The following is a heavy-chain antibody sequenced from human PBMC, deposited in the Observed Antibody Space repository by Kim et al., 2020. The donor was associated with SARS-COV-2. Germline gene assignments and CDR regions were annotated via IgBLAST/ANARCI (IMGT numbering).Heavy chain of an antibody. Sequence: GGSLRLSCAASGFTFSSYGIHWVRQAPGKGLEWVAVISSDGNNKYYADSVKGRFTISRDNSKNRLYLQMKSLRTEDAAVYYCAKDTGSWYNYFDYWGQG. CDR3: AKDTGSWYNYFDY. V-gene: IGHV3-30*18. J-gene: IGHJ4*02. CDR2: ISSDGNNK. CDR1: GFTFSSYG. D-gene: IGHD6-13*01.